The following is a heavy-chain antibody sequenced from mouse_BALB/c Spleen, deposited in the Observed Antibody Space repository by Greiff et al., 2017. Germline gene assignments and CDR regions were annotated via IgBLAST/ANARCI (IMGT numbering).Heavy chain of an antibody. CDR2: ISNLAYSI. J-gene: IGHJ4*01. D-gene: IGHD1-1*01. CDR1: GFTFSDYG. CDR3: ARASYGSSHYYAMDY. V-gene: IGHV5-15*02. Sequence: EVKLMESGGGLVQPGGSRKLSCAASGFTFSDYGMAWVRQAPGKGPEWVAFISNLAYSIYYADTVTGRFTISRENAKNTLYLEMSSLRSEDTAMYYCARASYGSSHYYAMDYWGQGTSVTVSS.